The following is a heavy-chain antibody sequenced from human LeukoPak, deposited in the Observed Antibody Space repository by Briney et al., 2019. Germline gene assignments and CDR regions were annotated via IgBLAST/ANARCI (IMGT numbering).Heavy chain of an antibody. CDR2: IRTKGEGEPT. V-gene: IGHV3-15*01. Sequence: PGGSPRLSCAASGFTFSDAWLSWVRQAPGKGLEWMGRIRTKGEGEPTDYPGPVKGRFTIQRDKSKNTLYLQMNSLRTEDTAVYYCTADLSDSSAWSFDQWGQGTLVTVSS. CDR1: GFTFSDAW. J-gene: IGHJ4*02. D-gene: IGHD3-22*01. CDR3: TADLSDSSAWSFDQ.